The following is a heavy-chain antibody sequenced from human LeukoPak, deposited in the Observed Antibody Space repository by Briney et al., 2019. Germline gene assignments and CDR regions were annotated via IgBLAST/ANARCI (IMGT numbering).Heavy chain of an antibody. V-gene: IGHV1-69*04. CDR3: AREVEMATIWDY. Sequence: ASVKVSCKASGGTFSSYAISWVRQAPGQGLEWMGRIIPILGIANYAQKFQGRVTITADKSTSTAYMELSSLRSEDTAVYYCAREVEMATIWDYWGQGTLVTVSS. D-gene: IGHD5-24*01. CDR1: GGTFSSYA. CDR2: IIPILGIA. J-gene: IGHJ4*02.